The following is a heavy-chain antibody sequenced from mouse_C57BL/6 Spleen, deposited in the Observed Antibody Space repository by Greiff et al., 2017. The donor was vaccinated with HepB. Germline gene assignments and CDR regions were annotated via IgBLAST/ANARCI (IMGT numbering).Heavy chain of an antibody. J-gene: IGHJ4*01. Sequence: QVQLKQPGAELVMPGASVKLSCKASGYTFTSYWMHWVKQRPGQGLEWIGEIDPSDSYTNYNQKFKGKSTLTVDKSSSTAYMQLSSLTSEDSAVYYWARLGGTYYGSSPLAMDYWGQGTSVTVSS. D-gene: IGHD1-1*01. CDR2: IDPSDSYT. CDR1: GYTFTSYW. V-gene: IGHV1-69*01. CDR3: ARLGGTYYGSSPLAMDY.